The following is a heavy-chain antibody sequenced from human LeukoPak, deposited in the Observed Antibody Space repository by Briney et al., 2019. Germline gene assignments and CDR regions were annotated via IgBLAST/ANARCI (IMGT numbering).Heavy chain of an antibody. V-gene: IGHV4-39*01. J-gene: IGHJ4*02. Sequence: SETLSLTCTVSGGSISSSNYYWGWIRQPPGKGLEWIGSIYYSGSTYYHPSLKSRVTISVDTSKNQFSLKLNSVTAADTAVYYCARPEKEWLLPFDYWGQGTLVTVSS. CDR2: IYYSGST. CDR3: ARPEKEWLLPFDY. CDR1: GGSISSSNYY. D-gene: IGHD3-3*01.